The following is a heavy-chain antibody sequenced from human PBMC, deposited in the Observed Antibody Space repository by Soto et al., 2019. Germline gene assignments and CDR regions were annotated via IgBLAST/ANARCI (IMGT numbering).Heavy chain of an antibody. CDR2: INAGNGNT. Sequence: GASVKVSCKASGYTFTSYAMHWVRQAPGQRLEWMGWINAGNGNTKYSQKFQGRVTITRDTSASTAYMELSSLRSEDTAVYYCGRDLRSGYDKNAFDIWGQGTMVTVSS. D-gene: IGHD5-12*01. J-gene: IGHJ3*02. V-gene: IGHV1-3*01. CDR1: GYTFTSYA. CDR3: GRDLRSGYDKNAFDI.